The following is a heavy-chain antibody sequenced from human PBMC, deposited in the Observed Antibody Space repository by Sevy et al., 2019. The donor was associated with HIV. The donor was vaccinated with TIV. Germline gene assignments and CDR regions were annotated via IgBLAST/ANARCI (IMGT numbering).Heavy chain of an antibody. D-gene: IGHD3-3*01. V-gene: IGHV4-34*01. J-gene: IGHJ5*02. Sequence: SETLSLTCAVYGGSFSGYYWSWIRQPPGKGLKWIGEINHSGSTNYNPSLKSRVTISVDTSKNQFSLKLSSVTAADTAVYYCARGYWGNYDFWSGFILANWFDPWGQGTLVTVSS. CDR1: GGSFSGYY. CDR3: ARGYWGNYDFWSGFILANWFDP. CDR2: INHSGST.